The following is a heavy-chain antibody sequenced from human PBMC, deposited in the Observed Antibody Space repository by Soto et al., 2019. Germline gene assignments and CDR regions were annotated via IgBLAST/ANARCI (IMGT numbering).Heavy chain of an antibody. CDR1: GFPFSSYW. Sequence: SGGSLRLSCAASGFPFSSYWMNLVRQSPGKGLQWVAYIKQDGSEEYYVDSVKGRFTISRDSAKNSLYLQMNSLRAEDTAVYYCVRGLLPGDFTWGQGILVTVSS. CDR2: IKQDGSEE. CDR3: VRGLLPGDFT. D-gene: IGHD2-15*01. J-gene: IGHJ5*02. V-gene: IGHV3-7*03.